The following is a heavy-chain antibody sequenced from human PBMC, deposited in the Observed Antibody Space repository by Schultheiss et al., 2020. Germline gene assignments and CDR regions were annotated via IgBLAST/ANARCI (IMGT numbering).Heavy chain of an antibody. Sequence: GESLKISCAASGFTFSNAWMSWVRQAPGKGLEWVGRIKSKTDGGTTDYAAPVKGRFTISRDDSKNTLYLQMNSLKTEDTAVYYCTTVITMVRGDYYYMDVWGKGTTVTVSS. CDR3: TTVITMVRGDYYYMDV. J-gene: IGHJ6*03. CDR2: IKSKTDGGTT. D-gene: IGHD3-10*01. V-gene: IGHV3-15*01. CDR1: GFTFSNAW.